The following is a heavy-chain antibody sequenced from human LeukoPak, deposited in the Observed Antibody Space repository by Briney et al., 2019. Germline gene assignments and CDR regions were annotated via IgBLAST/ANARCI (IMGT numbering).Heavy chain of an antibody. Sequence: GGSLRLSCEASGFVFGHSWMSWVRQAPGKGLEWVANINLDGSEINYLDSLTGRLTISRDNAKNSLYLQMNGLRAEDTAVYFCVRNRGYSTFDYWGQGTLVTVSS. V-gene: IGHV3-7*03. J-gene: IGHJ4*02. CDR3: VRNRGYSTFDY. CDR2: INLDGSEI. D-gene: IGHD3-22*01. CDR1: GFVFGHSW.